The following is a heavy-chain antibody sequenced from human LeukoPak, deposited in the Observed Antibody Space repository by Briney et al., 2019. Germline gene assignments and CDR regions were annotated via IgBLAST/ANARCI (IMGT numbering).Heavy chain of an antibody. CDR2: ISSYNGNT. V-gene: IGHV1-18*01. CDR1: GYTFTSYG. J-gene: IGHJ3*02. Sequence: GSVKASCKASGYTFTSYGISWVRRAPGQGLEWMGWISSYNGNTNYPQKLQGRVTMTTDTSTSTAYMELRSLRSDDTAVYYCARDGEDIVATTDAFDIWGQGTMVTVSS. D-gene: IGHD5-12*01. CDR3: ARDGEDIVATTDAFDI.